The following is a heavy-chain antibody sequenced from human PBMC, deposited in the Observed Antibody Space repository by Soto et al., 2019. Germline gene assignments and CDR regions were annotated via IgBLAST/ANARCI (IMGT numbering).Heavy chain of an antibody. J-gene: IGHJ5*02. CDR2: IYYSGST. V-gene: IGHV4-39*01. CDR1: GGSISSSSYY. Sequence: QLQLQESGPGLVKPSETLSLTCTVSGGSISSSSYYWGWIRQPPGKGLEWIGSIYYSGSTYYNPSLKSRVTISVDTPKNQFALKLSSVTAADTAVYYCARCSSGYYEFDPWGQGTLVTVSS. CDR3: ARCSSGYYEFDP. D-gene: IGHD3-22*01.